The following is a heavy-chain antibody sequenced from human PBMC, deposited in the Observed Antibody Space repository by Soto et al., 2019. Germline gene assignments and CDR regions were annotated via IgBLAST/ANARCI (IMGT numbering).Heavy chain of an antibody. J-gene: IGHJ4*02. Sequence: EVQLVESGGGLVQPGRSPRLSCAASGFTFDDYAMHWVRQAPGKGLEWVSGISWNSGSIGYADSVKGRFTISRDNAKNSLYLQMYSLRAEDTALYYCAKGLSLVTTSGIAYWGQGTLVTVSS. D-gene: IGHD4-17*01. CDR1: GFTFDDYA. CDR2: ISWNSGSI. V-gene: IGHV3-9*01. CDR3: AKGLSLVTTSGIAY.